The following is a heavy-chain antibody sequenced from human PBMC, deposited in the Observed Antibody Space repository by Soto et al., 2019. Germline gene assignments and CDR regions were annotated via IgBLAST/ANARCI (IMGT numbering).Heavy chain of an antibody. J-gene: IGHJ4*02. CDR1: GFSFSSYA. V-gene: IGHV3-23*01. CDR2: ISGSGGT. Sequence: EVQLLESGGGLVQPGGSLRLSCVASGFSFSSYAMSWVRQAPGKGLEWVSSISGSGGTYYADSVKGRFTISRDNSKNTLYLQMNSLRAEDTAVYYCAGHGGSSYLGQGTLVTVSS. CDR3: AGHGGSSY. D-gene: IGHD1-26*01.